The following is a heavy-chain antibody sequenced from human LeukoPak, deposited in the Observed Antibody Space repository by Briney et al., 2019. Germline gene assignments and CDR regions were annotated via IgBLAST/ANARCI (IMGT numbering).Heavy chain of an antibody. D-gene: IGHD6-19*01. CDR3: ARTTKVIAVAGPIDY. J-gene: IGHJ4*02. V-gene: IGHV1-69*06. Sequence: GASVKVSCKASGGTFSSYAISWVRQAPGQGLEWMGGIIPIFGTANYAQKFQGRVTITADKSTSTAYMELSRLRSEDTAVYYCARTTKVIAVAGPIDYWGQGTLVTVSS. CDR2: IIPIFGTA. CDR1: GGTFSSYA.